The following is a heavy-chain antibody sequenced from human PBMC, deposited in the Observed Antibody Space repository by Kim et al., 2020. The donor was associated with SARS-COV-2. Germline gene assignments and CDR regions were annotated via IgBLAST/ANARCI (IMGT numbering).Heavy chain of an antibody. CDR2: IYYSGST. V-gene: IGHV4-39*01. CDR1: GGSISSSSYY. D-gene: IGHD3-10*01. J-gene: IGHJ6*02. Sequence: SETLSLTCTVSGGSISSSSYYWGWIRQPPGKGLEWIGSIYYSGSTYYNPSLKSRVTISVDTSKNQFSLKLSSVTAADTAVYYCARHFSMVRGVIITFGMDVWGQGTTVTVSS. CDR3: ARHFSMVRGVIITFGMDV.